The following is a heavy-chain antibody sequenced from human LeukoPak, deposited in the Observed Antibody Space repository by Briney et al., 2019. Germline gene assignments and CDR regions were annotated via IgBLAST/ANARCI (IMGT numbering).Heavy chain of an antibody. J-gene: IGHJ6*03. CDR2: INPNSGGT. V-gene: IGHV1-2*02. CDR1: GYTFTGYY. D-gene: IGHD3-10*01. CDR3: ARDCGSGLYTYYYYYYYMDV. Sequence: ASVKVSCKASGYTFTGYYMHWVRQAPGQGLEWMGWINPNSGGTNYAQKFQGRVTMTRDTSISTAYMELSRLRSDDTAVYYCARDCGSGLYTYYYYYYYMDVWGKGTTVTVSS.